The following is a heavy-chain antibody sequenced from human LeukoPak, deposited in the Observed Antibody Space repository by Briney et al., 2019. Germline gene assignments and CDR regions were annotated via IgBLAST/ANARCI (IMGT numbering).Heavy chain of an antibody. CDR3: ARGHAKTYYYGSGSYGSRFDP. V-gene: IGHV1-18*01. D-gene: IGHD3-10*01. CDR2: ISAYNGST. J-gene: IGHJ5*02. CDR1: GYTFTSYG. Sequence: ASVKVSCKASGYTFTSYGISWVRQAPGQGLEWMGWISAYNGSTNYAQKLQGRVTMTTDTSTSTAYMELRSLRSDDTAVYYCARGHAKTYYYGSGSYGSRFDPWGQGTLVTVSS.